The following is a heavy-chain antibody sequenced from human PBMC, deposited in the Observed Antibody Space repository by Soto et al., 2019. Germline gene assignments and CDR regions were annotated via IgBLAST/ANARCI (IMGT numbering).Heavy chain of an antibody. CDR2: ISSSSSTI. D-gene: IGHD3-10*01. CDR3: AREGPFSFITMVRGVYFDY. CDR1: GFTFSSYS. Sequence: GGSLRLSCAASGFTFSSYSMNWVRQAPGKGLEWVSYISSSSSTIYYADSVKGRFTISRDNAKNSLYLQMNSLRDEDTAVYYCAREGPFSFITMVRGVYFDYWGQGTLVTVSS. V-gene: IGHV3-48*02. J-gene: IGHJ4*02.